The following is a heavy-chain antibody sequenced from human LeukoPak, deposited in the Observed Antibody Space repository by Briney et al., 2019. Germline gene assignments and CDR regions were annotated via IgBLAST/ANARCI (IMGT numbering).Heavy chain of an antibody. Sequence: PSETLSLTCAVDGGSFSGYYWSWIRQPPGKGLEWSGEINHSGSTNYNPSLKSRVTISVDTSKNQFSLKLSSVTAADTAVYYCALLWFGEEDYWGQGTLVTVSS. J-gene: IGHJ4*02. V-gene: IGHV4-34*01. D-gene: IGHD3-10*01. CDR2: INHSGST. CDR1: GGSFSGYY. CDR3: ALLWFGEEDY.